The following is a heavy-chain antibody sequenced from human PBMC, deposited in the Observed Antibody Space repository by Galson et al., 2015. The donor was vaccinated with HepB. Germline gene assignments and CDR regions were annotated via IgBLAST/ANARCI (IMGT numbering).Heavy chain of an antibody. CDR2: IDPSDSYT. CDR1: GYSFTSYW. V-gene: IGHV5-10-1*01. D-gene: IGHD6-13*01. Sequence: QSGAEVKKPGESLRISCKGSGYSFTSYWISWVRQMPGKGLEWMGRIDPSDSYTNYSPSFQGHVTISADKSISTAYLQWSSLKASDTAMYYCARQGGGSSWSYGMDVWGQGTTVTVSS. J-gene: IGHJ6*02. CDR3: ARQGGGSSWSYGMDV.